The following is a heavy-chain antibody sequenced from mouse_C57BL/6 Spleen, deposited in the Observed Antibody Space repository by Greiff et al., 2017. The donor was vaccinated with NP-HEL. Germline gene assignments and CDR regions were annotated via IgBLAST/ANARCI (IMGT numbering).Heavy chain of an antibody. CDR1: GFTFSSYG. V-gene: IGHV5-6*01. D-gene: IGHD2-5*01. J-gene: IGHJ2*01. Sequence: EVKVVESGGDLVKPGGSLKLSCAASGFTFSSYGMSWVRQTPDKRLEWVATISSGGSYTYYPDSVKGRFTISRDNAKNTLYLQMSSLKSEDTAMYYCARHGYSNYVDFDYWGQGTTLTVSS. CDR3: ARHGYSNYVDFDY. CDR2: ISSGGSYT.